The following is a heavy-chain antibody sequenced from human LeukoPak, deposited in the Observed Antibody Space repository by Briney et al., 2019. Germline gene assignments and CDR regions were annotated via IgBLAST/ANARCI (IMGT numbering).Heavy chain of an antibody. J-gene: IGHJ4*02. CDR3: ARVYYYDNSGYGKDYFDY. V-gene: IGHV4-30-4*01. CDR2: IYYSGST. D-gene: IGHD3-22*01. Sequence: SETLSLTCTVSGGSISSGDYYWSWIRQPPGKGLEWIGYIYYSGSTYYNPSLKSRVTISVDTSRNQFSLKLSSVTAADTAVYYCARVYYYDNSGYGKDYFDYWGQGTLVTVSS. CDR1: GGSISSGDYY.